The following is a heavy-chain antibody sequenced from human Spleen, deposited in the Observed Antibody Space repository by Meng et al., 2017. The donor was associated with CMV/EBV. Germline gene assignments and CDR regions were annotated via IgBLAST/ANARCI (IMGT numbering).Heavy chain of an antibody. CDR3: AKESKGAGFDY. J-gene: IGHJ4*02. V-gene: IGHV3-23*01. Sequence: AASGVTCSSYAMSGVRQAPGKGLEWVSDISGSGGSTYYADSVKGRFTISRDNSKNTLYLQMNSLRAEDTAVYYCAKESKGAGFDYWGQGTLVTVSS. CDR2: ISGSGGST. CDR1: GVTCSSYA. D-gene: IGHD3-16*01.